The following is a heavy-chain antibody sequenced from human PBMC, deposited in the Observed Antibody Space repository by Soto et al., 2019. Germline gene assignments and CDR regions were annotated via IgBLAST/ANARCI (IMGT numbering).Heavy chain of an antibody. CDR3: TTAVAGTPGDY. CDR2: IKSKTDGGTT. CDR1: GFTFSNAW. D-gene: IGHD6-19*01. V-gene: IGHV3-15*01. J-gene: IGHJ4*02. Sequence: PGGSLRLSCAASGFTFSNAWMIFFRHSPCKWLEWVGRIKSKTDGGTTDYAAPVKGRFTISRDDSKNTLYLQMNSLKTEDTAVYYCTTAVAGTPGDYWGQGTLVTVSS.